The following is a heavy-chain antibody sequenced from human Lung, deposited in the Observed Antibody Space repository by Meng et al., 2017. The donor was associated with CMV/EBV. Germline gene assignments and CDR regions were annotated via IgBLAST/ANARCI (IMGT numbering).Heavy chain of an antibody. Sequence: GSLRLSCTVSGGSIFNYYWSWIRQPPGKGLEWIGYIYYSGNTNYNPSLKSRVTISVDTSKDQFSLKLSSVTAADTAVHYCARGDSGYDTPDYWGQGTLVXVSS. CDR3: ARGDSGYDTPDY. D-gene: IGHD5-12*01. CDR2: IYYSGNT. V-gene: IGHV4-59*01. CDR1: GGSIFNYY. J-gene: IGHJ4*02.